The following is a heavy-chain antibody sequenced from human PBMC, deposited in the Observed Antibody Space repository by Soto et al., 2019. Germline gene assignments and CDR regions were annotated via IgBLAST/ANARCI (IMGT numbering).Heavy chain of an antibody. J-gene: IGHJ4*02. D-gene: IGHD3-3*01. CDR2: ITSGSSYT. CDR1: EFTFSRYS. V-gene: IGHV3-21*01. CDR3: ARESEDYDANDY. Sequence: EVHLVEYGGGLVTPGGSLRLSCAASEFTFSRYSMNWVRQAPGRGLEWVSSITSGSSYTFYVDSVKSRFTISRDNAKNSLYMEMNGLRDEDKDVYLCARESEDYDANDYWGQGKLVTVSS.